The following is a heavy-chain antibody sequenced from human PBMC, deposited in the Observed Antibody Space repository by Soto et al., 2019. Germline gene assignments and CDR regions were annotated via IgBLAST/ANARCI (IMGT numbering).Heavy chain of an antibody. V-gene: IGHV3-30*18. J-gene: IGHJ4*02. CDR1: GFTFSSYG. Sequence: QVQLVESGGGVVQPGRSLRLSCAASGFTFSSYGMHWVRQAPGKGLEWVAVISYDGSNKYYADSVKGRFTISRDNSKNTLYLQMNSLRAEDTAVYYCAKDLSGRFGYSYGSLFDYWGQGTLVTVSS. CDR2: ISYDGSNK. D-gene: IGHD5-18*01. CDR3: AKDLSGRFGYSYGSLFDY.